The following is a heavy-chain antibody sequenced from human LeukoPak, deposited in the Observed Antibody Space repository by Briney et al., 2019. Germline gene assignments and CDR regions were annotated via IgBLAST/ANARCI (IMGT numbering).Heavy chain of an antibody. CDR2: IDYRGST. CDR3: ARDNSGSYYPEFDY. Sequence: PSQTLSLTCTVSGGSIGSGGYYWSWIRQHPGKALEWLGYIDYRGSTYYNASLKSRVTISVDKSKNQFSLKLSSVTAADTAVYYCARDNSGSYYPEFDYWGQGTLVTVSS. D-gene: IGHD1-26*01. CDR1: GGSIGSGGYY. J-gene: IGHJ4*02. V-gene: IGHV4-31*03.